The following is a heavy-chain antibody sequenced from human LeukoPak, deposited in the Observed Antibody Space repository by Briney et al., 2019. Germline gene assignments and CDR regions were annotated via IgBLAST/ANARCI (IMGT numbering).Heavy chain of an antibody. D-gene: IGHD2-2*01. Sequence: SETLSLTCTVCGGSIRSYYWSWIRQPPGKGLEWIAYIYYSGSTNYNPSLKSRVTISVDTSKNQFSLKLSSVTAADTAVYYCAAQGYCSSTSCTGDGMDVWGQGTTVTVSS. CDR1: GGSIRSYY. V-gene: IGHV4-59*01. CDR3: AAQGYCSSTSCTGDGMDV. J-gene: IGHJ6*02. CDR2: IYYSGST.